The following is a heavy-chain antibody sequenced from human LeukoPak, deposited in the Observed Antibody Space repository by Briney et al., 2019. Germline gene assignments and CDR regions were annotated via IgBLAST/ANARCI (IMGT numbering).Heavy chain of an antibody. CDR2: ISYDGSNK. Sequence: GRSLRLSCAASGFTFSSYAMHWVRQAPGQGLEWVAVISYDGSNKYYADSVKGRFTISRDNSKNTLYLQMNSLRAEDTAVYYCARDFRSSASPTLDYWGQGTLVTVSS. V-gene: IGHV3-30-3*01. CDR1: GFTFSSYA. CDR3: ARDFRSSASPTLDY. J-gene: IGHJ4*02.